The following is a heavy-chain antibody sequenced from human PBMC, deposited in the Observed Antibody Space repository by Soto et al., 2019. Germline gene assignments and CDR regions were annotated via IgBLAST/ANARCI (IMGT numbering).Heavy chain of an antibody. J-gene: IGHJ6*02. CDR2: IYQSGST. D-gene: IGHD3-10*01. CDR1: GDSISSGGYS. V-gene: IGHV4-30-2*01. CDR3: ARQGFGAIHGLVDV. Sequence: SETLSLTCVVSGDSISSGGYSWTWIRQPPGKGLEWIGHIYQSGSTLYNPSLESRVTISVDKSKNQFSLKLSSVTAADTAVYYCARQGFGAIHGLVDVWGPGTSVTVSS.